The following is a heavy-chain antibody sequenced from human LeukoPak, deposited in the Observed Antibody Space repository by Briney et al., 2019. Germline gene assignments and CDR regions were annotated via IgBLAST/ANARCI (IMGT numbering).Heavy chain of an antibody. Sequence: SETLSLTCTVSGGSVSSGSYFWNWIRQPAGKALEWLGRIYSSGSTNYNPSLKSRVTISVDTSKNQFSLKLSSVTAADTAVYYCARDSYCSSTSCYQDAFDIWGQGTMVTVSS. CDR2: IYSSGST. V-gene: IGHV4-61*02. J-gene: IGHJ3*02. CDR3: ARDSYCSSTSCYQDAFDI. CDR1: GGSVSSGSYF. D-gene: IGHD2-2*01.